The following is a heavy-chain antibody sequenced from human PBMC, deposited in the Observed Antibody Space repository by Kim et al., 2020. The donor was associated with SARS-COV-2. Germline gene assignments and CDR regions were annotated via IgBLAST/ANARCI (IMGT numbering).Heavy chain of an antibody. J-gene: IGHJ4*02. V-gene: IGHV3-21*01. Sequence: GGSLRLSCAASGFTFSSYSMNWVRQAPGKGLEWVSSISSSSSYIYYADSVKGRFTISRDNAKNSLYLQMNSLRAEDTAVYYCARDVPRGYSYGYYGGDNDYWGQGTLVTVSS. CDR2: ISSSSSYI. CDR3: ARDVPRGYSYGYYGGDNDY. CDR1: GFTFSSYS. D-gene: IGHD5-18*01.